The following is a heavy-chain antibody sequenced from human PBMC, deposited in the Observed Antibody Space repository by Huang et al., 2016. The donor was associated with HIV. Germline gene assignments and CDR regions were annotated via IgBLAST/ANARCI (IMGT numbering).Heavy chain of an antibody. V-gene: IGHV1-46*01. J-gene: IGHJ6*02. CDR2: INPSGGST. CDR3: ARVRCSSTSCYGMDV. Sequence: QVQLVQSGAEVKKPGASVKVSCKASGYTFTSYYMHCVRQAPGQGLEWRGRINPSGGSTSYAQKFQGRVTMTRDTSTSTVYMELSSLRSEDTAVYYCARVRCSSTSCYGMDVWGQGTTVTVSS. D-gene: IGHD2-2*01. CDR1: GYTFTSYY.